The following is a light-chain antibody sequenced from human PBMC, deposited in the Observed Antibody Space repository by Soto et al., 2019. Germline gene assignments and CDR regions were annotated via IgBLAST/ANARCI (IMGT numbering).Light chain of an antibody. J-gene: IGKJ4*01. CDR2: DAS. CDR1: QSVSSY. CDR3: EQRSIWRPGTLI. V-gene: IGKV3-11*01. Sequence: EIVLTQSPATLPLSPGERATLSCRASQSVSSYVAWYQQKPGQAPRLLIYDASNRATGIPARFSGSECGTDFAPAMSSLEPGYIAVEYYEQRSIWRPGTLILGGGTKVVIK.